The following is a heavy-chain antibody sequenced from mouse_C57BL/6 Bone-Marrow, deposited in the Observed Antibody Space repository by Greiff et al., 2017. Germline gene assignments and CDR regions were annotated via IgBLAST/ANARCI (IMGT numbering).Heavy chain of an antibody. Sequence: VQLQESGPELVKPGASVKISCKASGYAFSSSWMNWVKQRPGKGLEWIGRIYPGDGDTNYNGKFKGKATLTADKSSSTAYMQLSSLTSEDSAVYFCARGRWLLPFYFDYWGQGTTLTVSS. CDR1: GYAFSSSW. J-gene: IGHJ2*01. CDR3: ARGRWLLPFYFDY. V-gene: IGHV1-82*01. D-gene: IGHD2-3*01. CDR2: IYPGDGDT.